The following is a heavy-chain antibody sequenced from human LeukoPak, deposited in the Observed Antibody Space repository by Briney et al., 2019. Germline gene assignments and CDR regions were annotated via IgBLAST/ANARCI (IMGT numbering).Heavy chain of an antibody. CDR2: IKNRADGGTT. V-gene: IGHV3-15*01. D-gene: IGHD3-22*01. Sequence: GGSLRLSCAASGFTFIDAWMSWVRQSPGKGLEWVARIKNRADGGTTDYAAFVKGRFTISRDDYNSILYLQLNSARADDTAVYYCAKDPNYYDTNAFDTWGQGTMVTVSS. J-gene: IGHJ3*02. CDR3: AKDPNYYDTNAFDT. CDR1: GFTFIDAW.